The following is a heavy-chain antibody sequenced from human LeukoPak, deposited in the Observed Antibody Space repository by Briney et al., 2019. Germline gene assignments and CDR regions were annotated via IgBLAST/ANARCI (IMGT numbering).Heavy chain of an antibody. D-gene: IGHD5-18*01. CDR1: GFTFSNAW. J-gene: IGHJ3*02. CDR3: TTELWSDAFDI. V-gene: IGHV3-15*01. CDR2: IKSKTDGGTT. Sequence: PGGSLKLSCAASGFTFSNAWMSWVRQAPGKGLEWVGRIKSKTDGGTTDYAAPVKGRFTISRDDSKNTLYLQMNSLKTEDTAVYYCTTELWSDAFDIWGQGTMVTVSS.